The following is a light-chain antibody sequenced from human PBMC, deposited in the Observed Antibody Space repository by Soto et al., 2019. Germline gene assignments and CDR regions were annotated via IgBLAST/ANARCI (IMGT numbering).Light chain of an antibody. CDR3: QQSGRTPAKYT. V-gene: IGKV3-20*01. J-gene: IGKJ2*01. Sequence: EIGLTHSPWTLSLCPGERSSRSCRASQIVRSSSLAWYQQTPGQAPRLLLFYASSRGTDIPDRFSGSWSGTDFTLTISRPEPQDFAVHYPQQSGRTPAKYTFGQASKLQIK. CDR2: YAS. CDR1: QIVRSSS.